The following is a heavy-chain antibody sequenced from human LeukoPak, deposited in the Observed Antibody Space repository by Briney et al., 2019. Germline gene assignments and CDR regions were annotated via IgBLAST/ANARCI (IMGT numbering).Heavy chain of an antibody. J-gene: IGHJ6*03. CDR2: ISGSGGST. CDR1: GFTFSSYG. V-gene: IGHV3-23*01. CDR3: AKDYYCSGGSCYFIGYYYYYYMDV. D-gene: IGHD2-15*01. Sequence: GGTLRLSCAASGFTFSSYGMSWVRQAPGKGLEWVSAISGSGGSTYYADSVKGRFTISRDNSKNTLYLQMNSLRAEDTAVYYCAKDYYCSGGSCYFIGYYYYYYMDVWGKGTTVTVSS.